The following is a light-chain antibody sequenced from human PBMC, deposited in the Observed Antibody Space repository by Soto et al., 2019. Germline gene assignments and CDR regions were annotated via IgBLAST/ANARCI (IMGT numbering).Light chain of an antibody. CDR3: QQSYSTPPIT. V-gene: IGKV1-39*01. Sequence: DIQMTQTPSTLSASVGDRVTITCRASQSISSWLAWYQQKPGKAPKPLIYAASSLQSGVPSRFSGSGSGTDFTLTISSLQPEDFATYYCQQSYSTPPITFGQGTRLEIK. CDR2: AAS. CDR1: QSISSW. J-gene: IGKJ5*01.